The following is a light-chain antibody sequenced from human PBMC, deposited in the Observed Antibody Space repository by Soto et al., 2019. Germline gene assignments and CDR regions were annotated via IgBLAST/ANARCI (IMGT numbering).Light chain of an antibody. Sequence: QSALTQPASVSGSPGQSISISCTGTSSDVGGYNFVSWYQQHPGKAPKLMIYDVSSRPSGVSNRFSGSKSGNTASLTISGLHAEDEADYSCSSFTSVNTVVVFGGGTKLTVL. CDR3: SSFTSVNTVVV. J-gene: IGLJ2*01. V-gene: IGLV2-14*01. CDR1: SSDVGGYNF. CDR2: DVS.